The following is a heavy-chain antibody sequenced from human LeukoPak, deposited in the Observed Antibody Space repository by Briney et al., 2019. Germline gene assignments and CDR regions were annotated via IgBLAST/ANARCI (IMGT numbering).Heavy chain of an antibody. CDR1: GGTFRSFA. D-gene: IGHD3-22*01. J-gene: IGHJ4*02. CDR2: IIPISRTA. CDR3: ARALRYYSDSSGYAFDY. Sequence: SVKVSFKASGGTFRSFAISWVRQAPGQGLEWMGGIIPISRTANYAQKFQGRVTITADESTSTAYMELSSLRSEDAAVYYCARALRYYSDSSGYAFDYWGQGTLVTVSS. V-gene: IGHV1-69*13.